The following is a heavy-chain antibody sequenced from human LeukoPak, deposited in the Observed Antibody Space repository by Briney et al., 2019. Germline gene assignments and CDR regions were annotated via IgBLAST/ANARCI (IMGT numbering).Heavy chain of an antibody. CDR2: IIPIFGTA. CDR1: GGTFSSYT. J-gene: IGHJ6*02. CDR3: ANGYYDSSGYLPYYYYGMDV. V-gene: IGHV1-69*13. Sequence: SVKVSCKASGGTFSSYTISWVRQAPGQGLEWMGGIIPIFGTANYAQKFQGRVTITADESTSTAYMELSSLRSEDTAVYYCANGYYDSSGYLPYYYYGMDVWGQGTTVTVSS. D-gene: IGHD3-22*01.